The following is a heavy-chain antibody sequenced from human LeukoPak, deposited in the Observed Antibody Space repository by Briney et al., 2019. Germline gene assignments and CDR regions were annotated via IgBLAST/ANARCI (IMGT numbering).Heavy chain of an antibody. J-gene: IGHJ6*02. V-gene: IGHV3-30*04. CDR1: GFTFSSYA. CDR3: ARDRPGEEEYYYGMDV. Sequence: GGSLRLSCAASGFTFSSYAMHWVRQAPGKGLEWLAVISYDGKEKYYADSVKGRFSTSRDNSKNTLYLQMNSLRDEDTAVYYCARDRPGEEEYYYGMDVWGQGTTVTVSS. D-gene: IGHD3-10*01. CDR2: ISYDGKEK.